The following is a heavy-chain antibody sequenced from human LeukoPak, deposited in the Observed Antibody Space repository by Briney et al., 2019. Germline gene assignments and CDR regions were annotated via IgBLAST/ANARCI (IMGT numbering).Heavy chain of an antibody. J-gene: IGHJ6*03. CDR2: IFHSGIA. V-gene: IGHV4-34*10. CDR3: GRAGFGTAYNRFYYYMDV. Sequence: SSETLSLTCAVSGVSFDDYYWAWVRQTPGKGLEWIGQIFHSGIAHYNPSLKSRVTMSVDTSRSQFSVNLNSVTAADTAVYYRGRAGFGTAYNRFYYYMDVWGKGTTVTVSS. CDR1: GVSFDDYY. D-gene: IGHD3-16*01.